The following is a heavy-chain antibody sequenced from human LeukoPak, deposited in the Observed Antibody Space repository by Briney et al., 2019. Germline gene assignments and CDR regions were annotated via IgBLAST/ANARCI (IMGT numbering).Heavy chain of an antibody. D-gene: IGHD2-15*01. Sequence: EASVTVSCKASGYTFTSYGMSWVHQAPGQGVEWMGWISAYNGNTNYAQKLQGRVTMTTDTSTSTAYMELSSLRSEDTAVYYCARDCSGFFDPWGQGTLVTVSS. CDR1: GYTFTSYG. V-gene: IGHV1-18*01. CDR3: ARDCSGFFDP. J-gene: IGHJ5*02. CDR2: ISAYNGNT.